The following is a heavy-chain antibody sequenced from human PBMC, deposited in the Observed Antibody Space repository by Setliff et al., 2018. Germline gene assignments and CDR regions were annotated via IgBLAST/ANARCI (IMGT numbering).Heavy chain of an antibody. Sequence: PSETLSLTCTASDGSIRSSDHYWNWIRQHPGKGLEWLGYIWKSVSTFYNPSLTSRITMSVDTSRNLFSMELASVTAADTAIYYCARKMRMSGRGHWYFDVWGRGTLVTVSS. CDR2: IWKSVST. CDR3: ARKMRMSGRGHWYFDV. V-gene: IGHV4-31*03. CDR1: DGSIRSSDHY. J-gene: IGHJ2*01.